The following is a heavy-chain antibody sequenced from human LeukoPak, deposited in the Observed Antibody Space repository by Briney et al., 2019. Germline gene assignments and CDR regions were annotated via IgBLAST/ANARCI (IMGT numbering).Heavy chain of an antibody. CDR2: IYYSGST. V-gene: IGHV4-59*01. Sequence: SENLSLTCTVSGGSISSYYWSWIRQPPGKGLEWIGYIYYSGSTNYNPSLKSRVTISVDTSKNQFSLKLSSVTAADTAVYYCARGYFSFYDYWGQGTLVTVSS. D-gene: IGHD3-10*01. CDR3: ARGYFSFYDY. CDR1: GGSISSYY. J-gene: IGHJ4*02.